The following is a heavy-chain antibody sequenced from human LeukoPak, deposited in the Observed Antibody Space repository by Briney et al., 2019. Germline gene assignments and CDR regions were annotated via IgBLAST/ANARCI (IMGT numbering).Heavy chain of an antibody. CDR1: EFVFSDYY. CDR3: AREVGGDYGSGTFFDL. V-gene: IGHV3-11*01. Sequence: GGSLRLSCAASEFVFSDYYMSWVRQAPGKGLECVSYISSGGDTKYYADSVKGRFTISRDNAKNSLYLQMNNLRAEDTAVYYGAREVGGDYGSGTFFDLWGQGNMVTVSS. CDR2: ISSGGDTK. D-gene: IGHD3-10*01. J-gene: IGHJ4*02.